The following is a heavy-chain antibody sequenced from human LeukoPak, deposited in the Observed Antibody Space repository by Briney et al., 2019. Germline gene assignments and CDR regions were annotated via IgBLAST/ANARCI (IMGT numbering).Heavy chain of an antibody. CDR1: GFTFSSYA. CDR2: ISGSGGST. Sequence: GGSLRLSCAASGFTFSSYAMSWVRQAPGKGLEWVSAISGSGGSTYYADSVMGRFTISRDNSKNTLYLQMNSLRAEDTAVYYCAKFYDSSGYYYYYYYYGMDVWGQGTTVTVSS. CDR3: AKFYDSSGYYYYYYYYGMDV. D-gene: IGHD3-22*01. V-gene: IGHV3-23*01. J-gene: IGHJ6*02.